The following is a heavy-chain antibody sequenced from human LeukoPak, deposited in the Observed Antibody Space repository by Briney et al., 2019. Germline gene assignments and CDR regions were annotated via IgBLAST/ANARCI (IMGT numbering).Heavy chain of an antibody. D-gene: IGHD3-22*01. V-gene: IGHV4-59*12. Sequence: SETLSLTCTVSGGSFSSYYWTWIRQPPGKGLEWIGRIYNSDNTNYNPSLKSRVTISLDTSRNQFSLKLNSVTAADTAVYYCAKSNGYGLIDIWGQGTMVTVSS. CDR2: IYNSDNT. J-gene: IGHJ3*02. CDR3: AKSNGYGLIDI. CDR1: GGSFSSYY.